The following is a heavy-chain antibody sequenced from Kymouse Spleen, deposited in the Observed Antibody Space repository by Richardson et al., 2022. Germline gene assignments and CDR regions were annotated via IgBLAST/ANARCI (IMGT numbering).Heavy chain of an antibody. CDR1: GGSFSGYY. Sequence: QVQLQQWGAGLLKPSETLSLTCAVYGGSFSGYYWSWIRQPPGKGLEWIGEINHSGSTNYNPSLKSRVTISVDTSKNQFSLKLSSVTAADTAVYYCARRGAAAGSFDYWGQGTLVTVSS. CDR3: ARRGAAAGSFDY. D-gene: IGHD6-13*01. J-gene: IGHJ4*02. V-gene: IGHV4-34*01. CDR2: INHSGST.